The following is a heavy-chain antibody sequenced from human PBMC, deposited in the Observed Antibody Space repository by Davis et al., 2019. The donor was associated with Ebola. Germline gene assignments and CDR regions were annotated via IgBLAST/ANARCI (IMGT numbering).Heavy chain of an antibody. J-gene: IGHJ4*02. D-gene: IGHD3-3*01. CDR3: ARGWEYYDFWSGYLTADKPFDY. CDR2: IYHRGST. Sequence: PSETLSLTCAVSGYSISSGYYWGWIRQPPGKGLEWIGSIYHRGSTYYNPSLKSRVTISVDTSKNQFSLKLSSVPAADTAVYYCARGWEYYDFWSGYLTADKPFDYWGQGTLVTVSS. V-gene: IGHV4-38-2*01. CDR1: GYSISSGYY.